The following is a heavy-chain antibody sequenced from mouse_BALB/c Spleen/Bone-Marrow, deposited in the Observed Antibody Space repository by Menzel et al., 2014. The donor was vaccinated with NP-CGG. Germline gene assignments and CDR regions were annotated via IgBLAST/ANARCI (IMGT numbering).Heavy chain of an antibody. CDR1: GFSITSDYA. CDR2: MSYSGST. V-gene: IGHV3-2*02. Sequence: EVKLQESGPGLVKPSQSLSLTCTVAGFSITSDYAWNWIRQFPGNKLEWMGYMSYSGSTNYNPSLKSRISFTRDTSQNQFFLQLNSVTTGDTATYYCARGRPYYFDYWGQGTTLTVSS. CDR3: ARGRPYYFDY. J-gene: IGHJ2*01.